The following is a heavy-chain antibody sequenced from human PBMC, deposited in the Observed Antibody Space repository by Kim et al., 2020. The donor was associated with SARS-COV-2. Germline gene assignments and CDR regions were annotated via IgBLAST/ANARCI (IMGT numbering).Heavy chain of an antibody. Sequence: SETLSLTCTVSGGSISSYYWSWIRQPPGKGLEWIGYIYYSGSTNYNPSLKSRVTISVDTSKNQFSLKLSSVTAADTAVYYCARLYSYYYGMDVWGQGTTVTVSS. D-gene: IGHD5-18*01. CDR3: ARLYSYYYGMDV. V-gene: IGHV4-59*08. J-gene: IGHJ6*02. CDR2: IYYSGST. CDR1: GGSISSYY.